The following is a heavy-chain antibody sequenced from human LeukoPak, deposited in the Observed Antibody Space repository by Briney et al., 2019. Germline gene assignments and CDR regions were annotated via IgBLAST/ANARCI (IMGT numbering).Heavy chain of an antibody. V-gene: IGHV3-21*04. CDR1: GFTFSSYS. Sequence: PGGSLRLSCAASGFTFSSYSMNWVRQAPGKGLEWVSSISSSSSYIYYADSVKGRFTISRDNAKNSLYLQMNSLRAEDTAVYYCARVYDGSGHHCYYYYMDVWGKGTTVTISS. D-gene: IGHD3-10*01. CDR3: ARVYDGSGHHCYYYYMDV. CDR2: ISSSSSYI. J-gene: IGHJ6*03.